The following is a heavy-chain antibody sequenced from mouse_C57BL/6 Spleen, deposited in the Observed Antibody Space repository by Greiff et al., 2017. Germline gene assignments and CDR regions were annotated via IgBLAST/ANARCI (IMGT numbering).Heavy chain of an antibody. CDR3: ARGYSNYVGGYFDV. Sequence: VQLQQSGPELVKPGASVKISCKASGYSFTSYYIHWVKQRPGQGLEWIGWIYPGSGNTKYNEKFKGKATLTADTSSSTAYMQLSSLTSEDSAVYYCARGYSNYVGGYFDVWGTGTTVTVSS. D-gene: IGHD2-5*01. J-gene: IGHJ1*03. CDR1: GYSFTSYY. CDR2: IYPGSGNT. V-gene: IGHV1-66*01.